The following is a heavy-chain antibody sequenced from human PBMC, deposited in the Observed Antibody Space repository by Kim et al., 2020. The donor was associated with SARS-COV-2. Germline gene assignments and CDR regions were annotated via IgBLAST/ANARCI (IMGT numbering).Heavy chain of an antibody. V-gene: IGHV4-39*01. CDR1: GGSISSSSYY. J-gene: IGHJ5*02. Sequence: SETLSLTCTVPGGSISSSSYYWGWIRQPPGKGLEWIGRIYYSGSTYYNPSLKSRVTISVDTSKNQIYLKLSSVTAADTAVYYCERQAREFPVRVNRFEP. D-gene: IGHD3-10*01. CDR3: ERQAREFPVRVNRFEP. CDR2: IYYSGST.